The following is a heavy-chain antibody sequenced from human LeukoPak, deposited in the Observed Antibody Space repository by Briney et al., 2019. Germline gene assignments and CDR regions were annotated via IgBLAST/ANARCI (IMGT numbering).Heavy chain of an antibody. D-gene: IGHD2-21*02. CDR3: AKDGLRGDIVVATPPVGYNWFDP. CDR1: GFSFSSYG. CDR2: IRYDGSNK. Sequence: GGSLRLSCAASGFSFSSYGMHWVRQAPGKGLEWVAFIRYDGSNKYYADSVKGRFTISRDNSKNTLYLQMNSLRAEDTAVYYCAKDGLRGDIVVATPPVGYNWFDPWGQGTLVTVSS. J-gene: IGHJ5*02. V-gene: IGHV3-30*02.